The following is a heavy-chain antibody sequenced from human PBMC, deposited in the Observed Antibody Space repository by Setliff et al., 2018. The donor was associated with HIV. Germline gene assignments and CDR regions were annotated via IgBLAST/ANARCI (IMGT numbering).Heavy chain of an antibody. CDR1: GLSLSTSGVG. V-gene: IGHV2-70*01. CDR3: ARMISYSPYFDY. CDR2: IYWNNNK. J-gene: IGHJ4*02. Sequence: SGPTLVNPTQTLTLTCTFSGLSLSTSGVGVGWIRQSPGKALEWLAFIYWNNNKHYSTSLKTRLTISKDTSKNQVVLKMTNMDPVDTATYYCARMISYSPYFDYWGQGTLVTVSS. D-gene: IGHD1-26*01.